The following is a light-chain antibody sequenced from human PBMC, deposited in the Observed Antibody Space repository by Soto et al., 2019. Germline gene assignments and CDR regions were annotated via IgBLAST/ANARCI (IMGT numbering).Light chain of an antibody. Sequence: DIQMTQSPSSLSASVGDRVTITCRASQSISSYLNWYQQKPGKAPKLLIYAASSLQSGVPSRFSGSGSGTDFTLTISSLHAEDFATYYCQQSYSTPQITFGQGTRLEIK. CDR1: QSISSY. J-gene: IGKJ5*01. CDR2: AAS. CDR3: QQSYSTPQIT. V-gene: IGKV1-39*01.